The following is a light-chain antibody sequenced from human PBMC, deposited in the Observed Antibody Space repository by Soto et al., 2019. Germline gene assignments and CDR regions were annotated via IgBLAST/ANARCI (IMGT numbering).Light chain of an antibody. Sequence: EIVLTQSPGTLSLSPGDRATLSCRASQSFGSSYLAWYQKKPGQAPRLLIFGASTRATGIPDRFSGSGSRTDFTPTISRLEPEDFAVYYCQQFGSSPWTFGQGTKVEIK. CDR1: QSFGSSY. CDR2: GAS. J-gene: IGKJ1*01. CDR3: QQFGSSPWT. V-gene: IGKV3-20*01.